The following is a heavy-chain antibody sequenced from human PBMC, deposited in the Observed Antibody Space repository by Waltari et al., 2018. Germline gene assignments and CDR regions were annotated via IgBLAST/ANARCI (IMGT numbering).Heavy chain of an antibody. D-gene: IGHD2-2*01. CDR3: ERGAIVVVPGGITWFDP. CDR2: IIRNVGKA. J-gene: IGHJ5*02. V-gene: IGHV1-69*01. CDR1: GCTSSPYA. Sequence: QLQLVQSGAEVKKPGSSLMVSCKSSGCTSSPYAIIWVRQAPGQVLEWMGGIIRNVGKANYEKKCKGRVTITADEEKRTEYMELSRLRSEETDVNYWERGAIVVVPGGITWFDPWGQGTLVTVSS.